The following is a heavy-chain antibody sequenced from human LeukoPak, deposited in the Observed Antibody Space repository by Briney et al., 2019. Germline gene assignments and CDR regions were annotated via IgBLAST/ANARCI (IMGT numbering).Heavy chain of an antibody. J-gene: IGHJ4*02. CDR3: ARGVQLWLMSKRYFDY. CDR1: GYSISSGYY. D-gene: IGHD5-18*01. CDR2: IYHSGST. V-gene: IGHV4-38-2*02. Sequence: SETLSLTCTVSGYSISSGYYWGWIRQPPGKGLEWIGSIYHSGSTYYNPSLKSRVTISVDTSKNQFSLKLSSVTAADTAVYYCARGVQLWLMSKRYFDYWGQGTLVTVSS.